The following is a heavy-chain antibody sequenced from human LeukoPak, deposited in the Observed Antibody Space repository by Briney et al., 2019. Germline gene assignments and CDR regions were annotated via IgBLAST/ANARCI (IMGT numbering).Heavy chain of an antibody. CDR1: GGSMSDYY. D-gene: IGHD3-22*01. J-gene: IGHJ3*02. Sequence: TWETLSLTCTVSGGSMSDYYWSWIRQPPGKGLEWIGYIYYRVTISIDTSKNQFSLKLSSVTAADTALYYCARDYTMTHASDIWGQGTLVTASS. V-gene: IGHV4-59*01. CDR2: IYY. CDR3: ARDYTMTHASDI.